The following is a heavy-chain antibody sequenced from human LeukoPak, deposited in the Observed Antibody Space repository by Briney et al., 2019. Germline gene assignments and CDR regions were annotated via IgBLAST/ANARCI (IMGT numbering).Heavy chain of an antibody. Sequence: SETLSLTCTVSGGSISGYYWSWIRQPPGKGLEWIGYIYYTGSTNYNPSLKSRVTISVDTSKNQFSLKLSSVTAADTAVYYCARESGWYYFDYWGQGTLVTVSS. CDR1: GGSISGYY. J-gene: IGHJ4*02. V-gene: IGHV4-59*01. CDR2: IYYTGST. D-gene: IGHD6-19*01. CDR3: ARESGWYYFDY.